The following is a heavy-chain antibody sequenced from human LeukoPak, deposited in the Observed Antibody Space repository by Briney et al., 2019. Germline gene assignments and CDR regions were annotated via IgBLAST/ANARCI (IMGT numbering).Heavy chain of an antibody. CDR2: IYYSGST. J-gene: IGHJ6*03. D-gene: IGHD3-22*01. CDR3: ARGHYYDSSGYYQPGGYYYYYMDV. CDR1: GGSISSYY. Sequence: SETLSLTCTVSGGSISSYYWSWIRQPPGKGLEWIGYIYYSGSTNYNPSLKSRVTISVDTSKNQFSLKLSSVTAADTAVYYCARGHYYDSSGYYQPGGYYYYYMDVWGKGTTVTISS. V-gene: IGHV4-59*01.